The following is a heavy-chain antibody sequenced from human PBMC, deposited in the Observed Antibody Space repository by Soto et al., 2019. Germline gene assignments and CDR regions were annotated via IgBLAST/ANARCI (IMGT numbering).Heavy chain of an antibody. D-gene: IGHD5-18*01. CDR3: ARDRLGYSYGLNWFDP. V-gene: IGHV3-30-3*01. J-gene: IGHJ5*02. CDR2: ISYDGSNK. Sequence: GGSLRLSCAASGFTFSSYAMHWVRQAPAKGLEWVAVISYDGSNKYYADSVKGRFTISRDNSKNTLYLQMNSLRAEDTAVYYCARDRLGYSYGLNWFDPWGQGTLVTVSS. CDR1: GFTFSSYA.